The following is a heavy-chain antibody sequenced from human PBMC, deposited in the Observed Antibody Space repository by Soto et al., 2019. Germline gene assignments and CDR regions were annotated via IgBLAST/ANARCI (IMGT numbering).Heavy chain of an antibody. CDR1: GFTFTKAW. CDR2: IKSRADGGTT. J-gene: IGHJ4*02. D-gene: IGHD1-7*01. Sequence: GGSLRLSCAASGFTFTKAWMTWVRQTPGKGLEWVGRIKSRADGGTTDYAASVKDRFIISRDDSRNTLYLQMNSLRAEDTAIYYCARVWELQHSLGYWGQGTLVTVSS. CDR3: ARVWELQHSLGY. V-gene: IGHV3-15*01.